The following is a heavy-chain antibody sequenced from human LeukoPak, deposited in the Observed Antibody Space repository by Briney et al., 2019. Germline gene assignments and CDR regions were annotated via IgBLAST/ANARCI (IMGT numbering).Heavy chain of an antibody. CDR2: INHGGST. V-gene: IGHV4-34*01. Sequence: SETLSPTCAVYGASFSGYYSSWIRQPPGKGLEWIGEINHGGSTNYNPSLKSRVTISVDTFKKQLSLKLSSVTAADTAVYYCARGAHSVAFDLWGRGTLVTVSS. J-gene: IGHJ2*01. D-gene: IGHD4-23*01. CDR1: GASFSGYY. CDR3: ARGAHSVAFDL.